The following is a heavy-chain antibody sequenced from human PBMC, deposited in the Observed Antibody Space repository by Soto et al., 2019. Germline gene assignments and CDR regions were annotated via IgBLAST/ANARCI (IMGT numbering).Heavy chain of an antibody. CDR2: MKPNSGNT. CDR3: ARGDGIYRGSPDY. J-gene: IGHJ4*02. CDR1: GYTFTSYD. D-gene: IGHD5-12*01. V-gene: IGHV1-8*01. Sequence: ASVKVSCKASGYTFTSYDINWVRQAPGQGLEWMGWMKPNSGNTRYAHKFQGRVTMTRDTSISTAFMELRSLTSEDTAVYYCARGDGIYRGSPDYWGQGNLVTVSS.